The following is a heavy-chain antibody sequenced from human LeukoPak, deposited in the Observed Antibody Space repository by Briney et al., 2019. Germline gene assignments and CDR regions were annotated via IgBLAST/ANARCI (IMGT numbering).Heavy chain of an antibody. CDR1: GGSIGSYY. J-gene: IGHJ4*02. V-gene: IGHV4-59*08. D-gene: IGHD6-13*01. CDR2: IDYSGST. CDR3: ARHGGSWTFDY. Sequence: PSETLSLTCTIAGGSIGSYYWAWIRQRPGKGLKWIGYIDYSGSTNYNPSFKSRVTMSVDTSKNQFSLKLSSVTAADTAVYFCARHGGSWTFDYWGQGTLVTVSS.